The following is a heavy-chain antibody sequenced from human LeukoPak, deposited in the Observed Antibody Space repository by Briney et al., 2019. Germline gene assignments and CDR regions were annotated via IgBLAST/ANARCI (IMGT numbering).Heavy chain of an antibody. D-gene: IGHD1-14*01. Sequence: GGSLGLSCAASGFTFSGHWMSWVRQAPGKGLEWVANINQGGSDKYYVDSVKGRFTISRDNANNLLYLQMNSLRGEDTAVYYCTRDRSRAEDDWGQGTLVTVSS. J-gene: IGHJ4*02. CDR2: INQGGSDK. CDR3: TRDRSRAEDD. V-gene: IGHV3-7*01. CDR1: GFTFSGHW.